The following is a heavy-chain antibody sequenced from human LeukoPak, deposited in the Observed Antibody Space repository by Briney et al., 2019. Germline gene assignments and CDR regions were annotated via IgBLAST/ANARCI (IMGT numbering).Heavy chain of an antibody. V-gene: IGHV3-30*03. J-gene: IGHJ4*02. CDR1: GFTFSSYG. CDR3: ARDRFSALPRSTFDY. D-gene: IGHD3-3*01. Sequence: QPGGSLRLSCAASGFTFSSYGMHWVRQAPGKGLEWVAVISYDGSNKYYADSVKGRFTISRDNSKNTLYLQMNSLRAEDTAVYYCARDRFSALPRSTFDYWGQGTLVTVSS. CDR2: ISYDGSNK.